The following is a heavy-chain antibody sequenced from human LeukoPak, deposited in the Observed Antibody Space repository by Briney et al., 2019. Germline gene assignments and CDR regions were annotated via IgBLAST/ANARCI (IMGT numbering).Heavy chain of an antibody. J-gene: IGHJ4*02. CDR3: AKDLPPIAVAGFFDY. D-gene: IGHD6-19*01. V-gene: IGHV3-30*18. CDR1: GFTFSSYG. Sequence: PGRSLRLSCAASGFTFSSYGMHWVRQAPGKGLEWVAVISYDGSNKYYADSVKGRFTISRDNYKNTLYLQMNSLRAEDTAVYYCAKDLPPIAVAGFFDYWGQGTLVTVSS. CDR2: ISYDGSNK.